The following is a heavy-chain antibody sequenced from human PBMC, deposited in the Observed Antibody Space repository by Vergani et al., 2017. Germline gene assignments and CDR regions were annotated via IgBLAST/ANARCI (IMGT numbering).Heavy chain of an antibody. CDR3: ASDTHSGQRADR. CDR2: IHYRENT. J-gene: IGHJ5*02. Sequence: QVQLQESGPGLVKSSETLSLTCSVSFDSIRNLYCNWFRQPPGKGLEWIGSIHYRENTNYNPSLKTRVTISVDTSKNQFSLTLTSVTAADTAVYYCASDTHSGQRADRWGQGILVTVTS. D-gene: IGHD6-19*01. CDR1: FDSIRNLY. V-gene: IGHV4-59*11.